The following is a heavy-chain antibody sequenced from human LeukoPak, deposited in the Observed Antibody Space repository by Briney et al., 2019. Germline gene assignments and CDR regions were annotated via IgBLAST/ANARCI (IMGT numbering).Heavy chain of an antibody. CDR2: IVVGSGNT. D-gene: IGHD4-11*01. CDR3: AAQSAEYSNYGVHYFDY. J-gene: IGHJ4*02. V-gene: IGHV1-58*01. CDR1: GFTFTSSA. Sequence: SVKVSCKASGFTFTSSAVQWVRQARGQRLEWIGWIVVGSGNTNYAQKFQERVTITRDMSTSTAYMELSSLRSEDTAVYYCAAQSAEYSNYGVHYFDYWGQGTLVTVSS.